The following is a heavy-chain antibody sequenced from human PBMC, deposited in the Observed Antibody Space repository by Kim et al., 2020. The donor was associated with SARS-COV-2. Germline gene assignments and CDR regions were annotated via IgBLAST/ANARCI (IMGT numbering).Heavy chain of an antibody. Sequence: ADSVKGRFTNSRDNTKNTLDLQMNSLRAEDTAVYYCARARGGSYYYGMDVWGQGTTVTVSS. D-gene: IGHD1-26*01. J-gene: IGHJ6*02. V-gene: IGHV3-30*01. CDR3: ARARGGSYYYGMDV.